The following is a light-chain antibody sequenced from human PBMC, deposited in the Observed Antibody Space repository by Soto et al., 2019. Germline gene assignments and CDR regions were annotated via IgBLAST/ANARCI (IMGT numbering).Light chain of an antibody. J-gene: IGLJ2*01. CDR3: SSYTTTSLVV. Sequence: QSVLTQPASVSGSLGQSITISCTGTRSDVGRYNYVSWYQQHPGKAPKVMIFEVSNRPSGVSTRFSGSKSGNTASLTISGLQAEDEGYYYCSSYTTTSLVVFGGGPKVTVL. V-gene: IGLV2-14*01. CDR1: RSDVGRYNY. CDR2: EVS.